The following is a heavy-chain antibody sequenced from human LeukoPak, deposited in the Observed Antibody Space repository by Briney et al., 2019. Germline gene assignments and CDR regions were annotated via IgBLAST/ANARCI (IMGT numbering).Heavy chain of an antibody. CDR3: ARRAISGWYGPLDY. V-gene: IGHV4-34*01. D-gene: IGHD6-19*01. CDR1: GGSISNYY. Sequence: SETLSLTCSVSGGSISNYYWSWIRQPPGKGLEWIGEINHSGSTNYNPSLKSRVTISVDTSKNQFSLKLSSVTAADTAVYYCARRAISGWYGPLDYWGQGTLVTVSS. J-gene: IGHJ4*02. CDR2: INHSGST.